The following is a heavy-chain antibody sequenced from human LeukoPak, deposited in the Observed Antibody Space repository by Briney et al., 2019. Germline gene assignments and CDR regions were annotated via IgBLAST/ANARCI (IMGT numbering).Heavy chain of an antibody. V-gene: IGHV3-23*01. CDR1: GFTFSSYA. J-gene: IGHJ4*02. Sequence: GGSLRLSCAASGFTFSSYAMSWVRQAPGKGLEWVSAISGSGGSTYYADSVKGRFTISRDNSKNTLYLQMNSLRAEDTAVYYCAKESNTYYDFWSGLYYFDYWGQGTLVTVSS. CDR3: AKESNTYYDFWSGLYYFDY. CDR2: ISGSGGST. D-gene: IGHD3-3*01.